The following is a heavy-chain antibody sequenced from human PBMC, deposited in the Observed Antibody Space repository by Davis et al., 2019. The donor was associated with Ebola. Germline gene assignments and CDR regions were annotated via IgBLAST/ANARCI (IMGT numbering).Heavy chain of an antibody. CDR2: IWYDGSNK. D-gene: IGHD3-10*01. CDR3: ASGLHAKYGSGSYYYYYGMDV. V-gene: IGHV3-33*08. J-gene: IGHJ6*02. CDR1: GFTFSSYG. Sequence: GESLKISCAASGFTFSSYGMHWVRQAPGKGLEWVAVIWYDGSNKYYADSVKGRFTISRDNSKNTLYLQMNSLRAEDTAVYYCASGLHAKYGSGSYYYYYGMDVWGQGTTVTVSS.